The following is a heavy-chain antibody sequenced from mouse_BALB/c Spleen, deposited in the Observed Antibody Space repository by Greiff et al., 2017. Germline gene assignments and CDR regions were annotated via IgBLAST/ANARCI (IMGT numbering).Heavy chain of an antibody. J-gene: IGHJ4*01. CDR3: ARLRGYDGYYYAMDY. CDR1: GFTFSSYG. Sequence: EVQVVESGGDLVKPGGSLKLSCAASGFTFSSYGMSWVRQTPDKRLEWVATISSGGSYTYYPDSVKGRFTISRDNAKNTLYLQMSSLKSEDTAMYYCARLRGYDGYYYAMDYWGQGTSVTVSS. D-gene: IGHD2-2*01. CDR2: ISSGGSYT. V-gene: IGHV5-6*01.